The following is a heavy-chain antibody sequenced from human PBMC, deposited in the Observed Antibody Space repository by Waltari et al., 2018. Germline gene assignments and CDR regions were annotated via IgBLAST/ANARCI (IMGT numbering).Heavy chain of an antibody. J-gene: IGHJ4*02. CDR2: ISYEGSNK. V-gene: IGHV3-30*04. CDR3: ARDLYSSGPREADS. D-gene: IGHD3-22*01. Sequence: QVHLVESGGGVVQPGRSLRLSCGGSGFPFSDHAMHWVRQAPGKGLEWVAIISYEGSNKYYADSVRGRFTISRDNSKNMLYLEMNSLRAEDTAVYYCARDLYSSGPREADSWGQGTLVAVSS. CDR1: GFPFSDHA.